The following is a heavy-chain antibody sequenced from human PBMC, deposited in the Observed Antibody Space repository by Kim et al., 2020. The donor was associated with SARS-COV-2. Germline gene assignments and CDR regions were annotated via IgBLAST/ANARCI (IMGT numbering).Heavy chain of an antibody. V-gene: IGHV4-4*07. CDR1: GGSINDFS. D-gene: IGHD2-2*01. J-gene: IGHJ5*02. CDR2: IITTGNT. Sequence: SETLSLTCTVSGGSINDFSWTWVRQSAGKGLEWLGRIITTGNTNYNPSLRGRLSISEDTSKNQVFLELRSVTAADAALYFCARERASSWFDRGGQGALVTVSS. CDR3: ARERASSWFDR.